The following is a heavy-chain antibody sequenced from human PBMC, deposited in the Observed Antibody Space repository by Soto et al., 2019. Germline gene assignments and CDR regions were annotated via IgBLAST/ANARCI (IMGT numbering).Heavy chain of an antibody. V-gene: IGHV3-48*02. CDR3: ARDRPVDY. J-gene: IGHJ4*02. CDR1: GFTFSAFS. CDR2: IYGSSSTM. Sequence: GGSLRLSCAGSGFTFSAFSMNWVRQAPGKGLEWISYIYGSSSTMYYADSVKGRFSISRDNAKSSLYLQMNNLTHEDTAVYYCARDRPVDYWGQGTPVTVSS.